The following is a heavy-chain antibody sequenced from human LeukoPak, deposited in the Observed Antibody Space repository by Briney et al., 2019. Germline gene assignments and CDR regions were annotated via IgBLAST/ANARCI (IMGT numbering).Heavy chain of an antibody. D-gene: IGHD6-13*01. V-gene: IGHV1-8*01. CDR1: GYTFTSDD. J-gene: IGHJ4*02. CDR2: MNPNSGNT. CDR3: ARKRRVAAAGISDY. Sequence: ASVRVSCKASGYTFTSDDINWVRQATGQGLEWMGWMNPNSGNTGYAQKFQGRVTMTRNTSISTAYMELSSLRSEDTAVYYCARKRRVAAAGISDYWGQGTLVTVSS.